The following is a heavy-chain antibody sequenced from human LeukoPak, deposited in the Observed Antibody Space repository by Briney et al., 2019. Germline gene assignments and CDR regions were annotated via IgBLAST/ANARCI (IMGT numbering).Heavy chain of an antibody. CDR1: GFTFSSYS. CDR3: AKHQVRSHDY. V-gene: IGHV3-23*01. CDR2: ISSGGDDI. Sequence: GGSLRLSCAASGFTFSSYSMSWVRQAPGKGLDWVSAISSGGDDIHYSDSVKGRFTISRDGSKNTLYLQMSSLRAEDTAVYYCAKHQVRSHDYWGQGTLVTVSS. J-gene: IGHJ4*02.